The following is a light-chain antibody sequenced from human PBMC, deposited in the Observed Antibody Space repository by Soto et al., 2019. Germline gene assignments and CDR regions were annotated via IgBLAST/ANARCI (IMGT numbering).Light chain of an antibody. J-gene: IGKJ4*01. CDR1: QSISSY. CDR3: QQSISAPLT. Sequence: DIQMTQSPSSLSASVGDRVTITCRASQSISSYLNWYQQKPGKAPKLLIYAASSLQSGVPSRFSGSGSGTDFTLTIAGLQPEDSASYFCQQSISAPLTFGGGTKVDSK. V-gene: IGKV1-39*01. CDR2: AAS.